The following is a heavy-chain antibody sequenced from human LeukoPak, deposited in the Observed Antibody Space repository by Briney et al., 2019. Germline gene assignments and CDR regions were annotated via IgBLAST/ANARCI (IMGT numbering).Heavy chain of an antibody. CDR3: ADLYCSRSSCYIDY. Sequence: PSETLSLTCAVSGGSISSSNWWSWVRSPPGKGLEWIGEIYHSGSTNYNPSLKSRVTISVDKSKNQFSLKLSPVTAADTAVYYCADLYCSRSSCYIDYGGQGTLVTVSS. CDR2: IYHSGST. CDR1: GGSISSSNW. J-gene: IGHJ4*02. D-gene: IGHD2-15*01. V-gene: IGHV4-4*02.